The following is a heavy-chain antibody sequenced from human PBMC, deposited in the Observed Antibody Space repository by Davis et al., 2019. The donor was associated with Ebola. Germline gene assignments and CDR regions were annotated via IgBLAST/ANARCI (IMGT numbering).Heavy chain of an antibody. J-gene: IGHJ4*02. V-gene: IGHV3-48*02. CDR1: RFTFRSFW. Sequence: GESLKISCAASRFTFRSFWMNWVRQAPGKGLEWVSYIDNSSNIISYTDSVEGRFTISRDNTKNSLYLQMNSLRDEDTALYYCSRGGAVKFDYWGQGTLVTVSS. D-gene: IGHD4-17*01. CDR2: IDNSSNII. CDR3: SRGGAVKFDY.